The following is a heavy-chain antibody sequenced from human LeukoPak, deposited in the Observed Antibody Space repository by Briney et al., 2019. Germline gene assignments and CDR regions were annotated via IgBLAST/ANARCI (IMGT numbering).Heavy chain of an antibody. CDR1: GFTFSRSA. Sequence: GGSLRLSCAASGFTFSRSAMTWVRQAPGKGLEWVANIKQDGSEKYYVDSVKGRFTISRDNAKNSLYLQMNSLRAEDTAVYYCARGQQWLVLFDYWGQGTLVTVSS. V-gene: IGHV3-7*01. CDR3: ARGQQWLVLFDY. CDR2: IKQDGSEK. J-gene: IGHJ4*02. D-gene: IGHD6-19*01.